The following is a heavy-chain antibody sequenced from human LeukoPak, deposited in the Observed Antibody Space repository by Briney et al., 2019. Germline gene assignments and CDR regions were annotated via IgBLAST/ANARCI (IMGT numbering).Heavy chain of an antibody. CDR2: INPNSGGT. V-gene: IGHV1-2*02. J-gene: IGHJ5*02. CDR1: GYTFTGYY. D-gene: IGHD6-6*01. Sequence: ASVKVSCKASGYTFTGYYMHWVRQAPGQGLEWMGWINPNSGGTNYAQKFQGRVTMTRDTSISTAYMELSRLRSDDTAVYYCARSIAALNLAASWGQGTLVTVSS. CDR3: ARSIAALNLAAS.